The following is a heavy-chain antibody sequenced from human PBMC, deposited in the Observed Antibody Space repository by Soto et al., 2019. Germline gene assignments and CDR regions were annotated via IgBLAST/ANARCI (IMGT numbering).Heavy chain of an antibody. V-gene: IGHV3-48*01. CDR3: ARSLPLTTGYSSSWFTLQMTFYMYV. CDR2: VSSSSSTI. J-gene: IGHJ6*03. CDR1: GFTFSSYS. D-gene: IGHD6-13*01. Sequence: GGSLRLSCAASGFTFSSYSMNWVREAPGKGLEWVSYVSSSSSTIYYADSVKGRFTISRDNAKNSLYLQMNSLRAEDTAVYYCARSLPLTTGYSSSWFTLQMTFYMYVWGKGTTVTVS.